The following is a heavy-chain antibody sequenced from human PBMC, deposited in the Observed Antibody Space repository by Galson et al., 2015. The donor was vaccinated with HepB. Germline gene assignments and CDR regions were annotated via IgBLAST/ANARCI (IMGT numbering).Heavy chain of an antibody. CDR3: ARVGDLDNSGWYGVGFDY. Sequence: SVKVSCKASGYTLTSYYMHWVRQAPGQGLEWMGIINPSGGSASYAQKFQGRVTMTRDTSTSTAYMELSSLGSEDTAVYCCARVGDLDNSGWYGVGFDYWGQGTLVTVSS. CDR1: GYTLTSYY. V-gene: IGHV1-46*01. CDR2: INPSGGSA. D-gene: IGHD6-19*01. J-gene: IGHJ4*02.